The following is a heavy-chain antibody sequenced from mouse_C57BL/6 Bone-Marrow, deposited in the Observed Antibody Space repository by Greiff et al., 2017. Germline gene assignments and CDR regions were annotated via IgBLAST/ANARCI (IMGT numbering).Heavy chain of an antibody. J-gene: IGHJ3*01. V-gene: IGHV5-17*01. CDR2: ISSGSSTI. CDR1: GFTFSDYG. D-gene: IGHD2-1*01. Sequence: EVQLVESGGGLVKPGGSLRLSCAASGFTFSDYGMHWVRQAPEKGLEWVAYISSGSSTIYYADTVKGRFTISRDNAKNTLFLQMTSLRSEDTAMYYCARGGNYLFAYGGQGTLVTVSA. CDR3: ARGGNYLFAY.